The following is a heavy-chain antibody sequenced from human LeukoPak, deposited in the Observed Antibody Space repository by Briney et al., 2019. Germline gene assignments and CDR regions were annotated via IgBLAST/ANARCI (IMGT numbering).Heavy chain of an antibody. V-gene: IGHV3-23*01. CDR3: AKEERSSSGWPFDY. Sequence: GGSLRLSCAASGFTFSSYAMSWVRQAPVKGLEWVSAISGSGGGTYYADSVKGRFTISRDNSKNTLFLQMNSLRAEDTAVYYCAKEERSSSGWPFDYWGQGTLVTVSS. CDR2: ISGSGGGT. CDR1: GFTFSSYA. D-gene: IGHD6-19*01. J-gene: IGHJ4*02.